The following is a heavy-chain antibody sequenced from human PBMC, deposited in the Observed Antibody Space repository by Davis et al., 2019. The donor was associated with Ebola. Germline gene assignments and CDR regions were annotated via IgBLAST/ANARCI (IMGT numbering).Heavy chain of an antibody. CDR3: AKDTAMGGYYYYGMDV. D-gene: IGHD5-18*01. CDR1: GFTFSSYG. J-gene: IGHJ6*02. V-gene: IGHV3-30*02. CDR2: IWYDGSNK. Sequence: GGSLRLSCAASGFTFSSYGMHWVRQAPGKGLEWVAVIWYDGSNKYYADSVKGRFTISRDNSKNTLYLQMNSLRAGDTAVYYCAKDTAMGGYYYYGMDVWGQGTTVTVSS.